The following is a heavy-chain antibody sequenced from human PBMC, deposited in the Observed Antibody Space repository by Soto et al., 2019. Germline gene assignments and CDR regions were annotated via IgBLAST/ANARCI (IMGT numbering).Heavy chain of an antibody. D-gene: IGHD3-10*01. CDR1: GDTFAFYS. J-gene: IGHJ4*02. Sequence: QVQLVQSGAEVKRPGSSVKVSCKASGDTFAFYSINWVRQAPGLRLEWMGRINPILSMSNYAQRFQGRVTMTADKSTSTAYMVLNSLRSEDTAIYYCATSYGSGYRAFDYWGQGALVTVSS. V-gene: IGHV1-69*02. CDR3: ATSYGSGYRAFDY. CDR2: INPILSMS.